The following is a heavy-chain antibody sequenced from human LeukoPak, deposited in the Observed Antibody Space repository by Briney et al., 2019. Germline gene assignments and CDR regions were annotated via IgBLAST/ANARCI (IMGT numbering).Heavy chain of an antibody. V-gene: IGHV3-66*01. D-gene: IGHD5-18*01. J-gene: IGHJ3*02. CDR3: ARGIQLWFHAFDI. CDR2: IYSGGST. CDR1: GFTVSSNY. Sequence: GGSLRLSCAASGFTVSSNYMSWVRQAPGKGLEWVSVIYSGGSTYYADSVKGRFTISRDNSKNTLYLQMNSLRADDTAVYYCARGIQLWFHAFDIWGQGTMVTVSS.